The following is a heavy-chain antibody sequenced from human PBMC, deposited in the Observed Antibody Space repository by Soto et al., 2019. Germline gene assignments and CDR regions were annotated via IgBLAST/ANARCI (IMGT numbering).Heavy chain of an antibody. CDR1: VDTVSSNRVA. D-gene: IGHD2-15*01. CDR2: TYYRSRWYS. V-gene: IGHV6-1*01. J-gene: IGHJ6*02. Sequence: SPTLSLTCVGSVDTVSSNRVAWNWFRQSPSRGLEWLGRTYYRSRWYSDYAVSVRSRIDINADTSKNQVSLQLNSVSPEDTAVYYCARSEEDSDYYYYGMDVWAQGTTVTVSS. CDR3: ARSEEDSDYYYYGMDV.